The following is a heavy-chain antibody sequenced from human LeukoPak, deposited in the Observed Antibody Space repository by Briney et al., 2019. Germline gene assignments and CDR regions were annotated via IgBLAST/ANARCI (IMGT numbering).Heavy chain of an antibody. CDR1: GFTFSSYG. CDR3: ARDSGFSGTQRGEY. V-gene: IGHV3-23*01. J-gene: IGHJ4*02. Sequence: GGSLRLSCAASGFTFSSYGMSWVRQAPGKGLEWVSAISGSGGSTYYADSVKGRFTISRDNSKNTLYLQMNSLRAEDTAVYYCARDSGFSGTQRGEYWGQGTLVTVSS. CDR2: ISGSGGST. D-gene: IGHD2/OR15-2a*01.